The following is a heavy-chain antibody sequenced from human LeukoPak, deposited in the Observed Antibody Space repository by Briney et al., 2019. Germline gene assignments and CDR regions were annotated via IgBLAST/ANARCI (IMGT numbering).Heavy chain of an antibody. CDR3: AGDFWSGYYFRD. V-gene: IGHV4-38-2*02. CDR2: IYHSGST. D-gene: IGHD3-3*01. Sequence: SETLSLTCSFSGYSISSGYYWGWIRQPPGQGLEWIGNIYHSGSTYYNPSLKSRVTISVDTSKNQVSLKLSSVTAADTAVYYCAGDFWSGYYFRDWGQGTLATVSS. CDR1: GYSISSGYY. J-gene: IGHJ4*02.